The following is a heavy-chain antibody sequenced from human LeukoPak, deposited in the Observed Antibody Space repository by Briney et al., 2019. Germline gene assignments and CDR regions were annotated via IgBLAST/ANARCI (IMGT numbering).Heavy chain of an antibody. CDR3: TTEITMVRGVIVDFDY. Sequence: GGSLRLSCAASGFTFSNAWMSWVRRAPGKGLEWVGRIKSKTDGGTTDYAAPVKGRFTISRDDSKNTLYLQMNSLKTEDTAVYYCTTEITMVRGVIVDFDYWGQGTLVTVSS. CDR1: GFTFSNAW. D-gene: IGHD3-10*01. V-gene: IGHV3-15*01. J-gene: IGHJ4*02. CDR2: IKSKTDGGTT.